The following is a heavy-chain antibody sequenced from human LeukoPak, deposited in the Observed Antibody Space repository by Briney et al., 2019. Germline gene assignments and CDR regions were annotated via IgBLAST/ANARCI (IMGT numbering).Heavy chain of an antibody. D-gene: IGHD6-13*01. Sequence: PGGSLRLSCAASGFTVSSNYMSWVRQGPGKGLEWVSIIYSGGSTYYADSVRGRFTISRDNSENTLYLQMNSLRAEDTAVYYCAKDHGGIAIWGQGTMVTVSS. V-gene: IGHV3-66*01. CDR2: IYSGGST. CDR3: AKDHGGIAI. CDR1: GFTVSSNY. J-gene: IGHJ3*02.